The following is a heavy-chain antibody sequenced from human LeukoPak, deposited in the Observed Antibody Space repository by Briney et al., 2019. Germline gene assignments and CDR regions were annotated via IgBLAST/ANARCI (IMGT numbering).Heavy chain of an antibody. CDR1: GCTVSNSY. CDR2: IYSGGST. Sequence: GGSLRPSCAASGCTVSNSYMSWVRQAPGKGLEWGSVIYSGGSTYYADSMKGRFTISRDISKNTVYLQVNSLRAEDTAVYHCAVSPNPYYFDFWGQGTLVTVSA. CDR3: AVSPNPYYFDF. J-gene: IGHJ4*02. V-gene: IGHV3-53*01.